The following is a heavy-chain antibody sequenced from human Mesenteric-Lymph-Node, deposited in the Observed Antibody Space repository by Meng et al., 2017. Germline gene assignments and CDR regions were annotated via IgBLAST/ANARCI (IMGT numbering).Heavy chain of an antibody. CDR1: GFTFSSYA. J-gene: IGHJ4*02. V-gene: IGHV3-74*01. CDR2: INSDGSGT. Sequence: GESLKISCAASGFTFSSYAMHWVRQAPGKGLVWVSRINSDGSGTTYADSVKGRFTISRDNAKNTLYLQMNSLRVEDTAVYYCARDLTNYYDSSYDYWGQGTVVTVSS. D-gene: IGHD3-22*01. CDR3: ARDLTNYYDSSYDY.